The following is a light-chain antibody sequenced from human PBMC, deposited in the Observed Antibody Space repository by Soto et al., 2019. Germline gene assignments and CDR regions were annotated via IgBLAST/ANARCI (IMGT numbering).Light chain of an antibody. Sequence: DIVMTQAPSSLSASVGDRVTISCRASQSISTYINWYQQKSGTAPKLLMFAASSLHSGVPSRFSGSGSGTDFTLTISSLQPEDFATYYCHQSYDIPTFGQGTRLEI. CDR1: QSISTY. CDR3: HQSYDIPT. V-gene: IGKV1-39*01. J-gene: IGKJ5*01. CDR2: AAS.